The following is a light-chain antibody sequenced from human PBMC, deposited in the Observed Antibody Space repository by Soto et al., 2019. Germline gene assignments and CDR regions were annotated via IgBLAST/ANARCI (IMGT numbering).Light chain of an antibody. Sequence: SALTPPASLSGSPGQSITISCTGTSSDIGAYDYVSWFQQHPVKAPKLMISEVNNRPSGVSNRFSGSKSGNTAYLTISGLQVEDEAESFCFSFTTSTTNVCATGPKGTV. CDR3: FSFTTSTTNV. CDR1: SSDIGAYDY. V-gene: IGLV2-14*01. J-gene: IGLJ1*01. CDR2: EVN.